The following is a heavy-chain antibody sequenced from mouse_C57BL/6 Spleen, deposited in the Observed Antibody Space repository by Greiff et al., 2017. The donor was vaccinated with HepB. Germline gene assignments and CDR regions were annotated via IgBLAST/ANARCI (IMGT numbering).Heavy chain of an antibody. V-gene: IGHV14-4*01. J-gene: IGHJ4*01. CDR3: TTGDYNGAMDY. CDR1: GFNIKDDY. CDR2: IDPENGDT. Sequence: VQLQPSGAELVRPGASVKLSCTASGFNIKDDYMHWVKQRPEQGLEWIGWIDPENGDTEYASKFQGKATITADTSSNTAYLQLSSLTSEDTAVYYCTTGDYNGAMDYWGQGTSVTVSS. D-gene: IGHD1-3*01.